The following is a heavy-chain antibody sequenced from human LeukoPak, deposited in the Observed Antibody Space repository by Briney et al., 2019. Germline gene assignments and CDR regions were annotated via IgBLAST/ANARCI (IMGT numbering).Heavy chain of an antibody. V-gene: IGHV3-7*01. J-gene: IGHJ3*02. CDR3: AREGYYGSGSYGAFDI. Sequence: GGSLRLSCAASGFTVSSNYMSWVRQAPGKGLEWVANIKQDGSEKYYVDSVKGRFTISRDNAKNSLYLQMNSLRAEDTAVYYCAREGYYGSGSYGAFDIWGQGTMVTVSS. CDR1: GFTVSSNY. D-gene: IGHD3-10*01. CDR2: IKQDGSEK.